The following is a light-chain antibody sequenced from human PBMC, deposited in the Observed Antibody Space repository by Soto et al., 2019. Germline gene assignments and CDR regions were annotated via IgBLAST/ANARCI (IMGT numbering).Light chain of an antibody. CDR2: SXS. J-gene: IGKJ1*01. V-gene: IGKV1-5*03. CDR3: QQYNSYSTFGPAT. Sequence: DIQMTQSPSTPSASVGDRVTIPCRASPSISTWLAWYQQKPGKAPKLLIYSXSDLESGVPSRFSGSGFGTEFTLTITSLQPDDFATYYCQQYNSYSTFGPATFGQGTKVDIK. CDR1: PSISTW.